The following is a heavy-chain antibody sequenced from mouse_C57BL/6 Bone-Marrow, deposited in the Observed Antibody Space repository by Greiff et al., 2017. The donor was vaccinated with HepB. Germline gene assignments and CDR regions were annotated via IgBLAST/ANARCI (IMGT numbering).Heavy chain of an antibody. J-gene: IGHJ1*03. Sequence: DVHLVESGGGLVKPGGSLKLSCAASGFTFSSYTMSWVRQTPEKRLEWVATISGGGGNTYYPDSVKGRFTISRDNAKNTLYLQMSSLRSEDTALYYCARHGNSNHWYFDVWGTGTTVTVSS. V-gene: IGHV5-9*01. D-gene: IGHD2-5*01. CDR2: ISGGGGNT. CDR3: ARHGNSNHWYFDV. CDR1: GFTFSSYT.